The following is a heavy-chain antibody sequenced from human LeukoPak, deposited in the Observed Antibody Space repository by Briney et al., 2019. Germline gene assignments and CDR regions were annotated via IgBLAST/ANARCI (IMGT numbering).Heavy chain of an antibody. J-gene: IGHJ4*02. Sequence: PETLSLTCTVSGGSISTSSHYWGWIRQPPGKGLEWIGSGYYSGSTHYSPSLKSRVTISVDTSKNQFSLNLSSMTAADTAVYYCARRTGTAGGNHFDYWGQGTLVTVSS. D-gene: IGHD1/OR15-1a*01. CDR1: GGSISTSSHY. CDR2: GYYSGST. V-gene: IGHV4-39*01. CDR3: ARRTGTAGGNHFDY.